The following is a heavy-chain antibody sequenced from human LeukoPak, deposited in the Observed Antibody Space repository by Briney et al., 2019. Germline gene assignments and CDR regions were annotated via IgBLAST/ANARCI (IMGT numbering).Heavy chain of an antibody. J-gene: IGHJ6*02. V-gene: IGHV3-21*04. CDR1: GFTFSTYS. Sequence: GGSLRLSCAASGFTFSTYSMTWVRQAPGKGLEWVSSISSDSNYIYYADSLKGRFTISRDNAKSSLYLQMISLRAEDTAVYYCARVAFGLYVMDVWGQGTTVTVSS. CDR2: ISSDSNYI. CDR3: ARVAFGLYVMDV. D-gene: IGHD3/OR15-3a*01.